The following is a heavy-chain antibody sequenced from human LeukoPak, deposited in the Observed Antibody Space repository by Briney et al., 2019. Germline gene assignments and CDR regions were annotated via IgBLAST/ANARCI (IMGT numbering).Heavy chain of an antibody. V-gene: IGHV3-48*01. CDR2: ISSSGSTI. CDR3: ARVSSGYYLDY. CDR1: GFTFSSYS. D-gene: IGHD3-3*01. J-gene: IGHJ4*02. Sequence: GGSLRLSCAASGFTFSSYSINWVRQAPGKGLEWVSYISSSGSTIRYADSVKGRFTISRDNAKNSLYLQMNSLGAEDTAVYYCARVSSGYYLDYWGQGTLVTVSS.